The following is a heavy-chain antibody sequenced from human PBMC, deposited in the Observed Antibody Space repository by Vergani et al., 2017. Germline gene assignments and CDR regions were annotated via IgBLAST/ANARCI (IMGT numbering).Heavy chain of an antibody. Sequence: QVQLVQSGAEVKKPGSSVKVSCKASGGTFSSYTISWVRQAPGQGLEWMGRIIPILGIANYAQKFQGRVTITADKSTSTAYMELSSLRSEDTAVYYCASRDITIFGVVIIRGYYYYGMDVWGQ. CDR3: ASRDITIFGVVIIRGYYYYGMDV. V-gene: IGHV1-69*02. D-gene: IGHD3-3*01. CDR2: IIPILGIA. CDR1: GGTFSSYT. J-gene: IGHJ6*02.